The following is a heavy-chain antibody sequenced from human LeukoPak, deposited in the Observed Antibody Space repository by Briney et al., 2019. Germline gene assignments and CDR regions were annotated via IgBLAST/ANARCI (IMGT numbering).Heavy chain of an antibody. CDR1: GFTFSSYA. J-gene: IGHJ4*02. D-gene: IGHD3-22*01. CDR2: ISGSGGST. CDR3: AKDGDSSGYYYTTYYFDY. V-gene: IGHV3-23*01. Sequence: TGGSLRLSCAASGFTFSSYAMSWVRQAPGKGLEWVSAISGSGGSTYYADSVKGRFTISRDNSKNTLYLQMNSLRAEDTAVYYCAKDGDSSGYYYTTYYFDYWGQGTLVTVSS.